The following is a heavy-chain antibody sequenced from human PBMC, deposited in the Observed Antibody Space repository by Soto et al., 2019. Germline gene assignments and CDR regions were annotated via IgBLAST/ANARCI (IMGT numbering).Heavy chain of an antibody. CDR1: GFTFGDYA. V-gene: IGHV3-9*01. CDR3: VKDTRHNNTWSLDY. D-gene: IGHD6-13*01. J-gene: IGHJ4*02. CDR2: ISWNSGSI. Sequence: PGGSLRLSCAASGFTFGDYAMHWVRQAPGKGLEWVASISWNSGSIGYADSVKGRFAISRDNAKNSLSLQMNSLRPEDTALYYCVKDTRHNNTWSLDYWGQGTLVTVSS.